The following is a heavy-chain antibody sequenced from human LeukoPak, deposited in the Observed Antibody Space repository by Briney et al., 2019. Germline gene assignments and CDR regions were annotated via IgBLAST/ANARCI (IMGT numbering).Heavy chain of an antibody. D-gene: IGHD6-6*01. J-gene: IGHJ4*02. CDR3: ARGPPKVYSSSRWPFY. CDR1: GYTFTSYD. Sequence: ASVKVSCKASGYTFTSYDTNWVRQATGQGLEWMGWMNPNSGNTGYAQKFQGRVTMTRNTSISTAYMELSSLRSEDTAVYYCARGPPKVYSSSRWPFYWGQGTLVTVSS. V-gene: IGHV1-8*01. CDR2: MNPNSGNT.